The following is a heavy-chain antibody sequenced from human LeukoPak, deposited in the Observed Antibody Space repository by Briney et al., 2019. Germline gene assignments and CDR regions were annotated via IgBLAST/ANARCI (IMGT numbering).Heavy chain of an antibody. J-gene: IGHJ6*03. V-gene: IGHV3-53*01. D-gene: IGHD7-27*01. CDR1: GFTVSSNY. CDR2: IYSGSST. Sequence: GGSLRLSCAASGFTVSSNYMSWVRQAPGKGLEWVSVIYSGSSTYYADSVKGRFTVSRDNSKNTLYLQMNSLRAEDTAVYYCARARWGSGYHYYYMDVWGKGTTVIVSS. CDR3: ARARWGSGYHYYYMDV.